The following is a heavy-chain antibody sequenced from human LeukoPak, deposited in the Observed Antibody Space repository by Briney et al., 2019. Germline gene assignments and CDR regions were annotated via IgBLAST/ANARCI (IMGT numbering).Heavy chain of an antibody. V-gene: IGHV4-59*12. J-gene: IGHJ4*02. CDR1: GGSISSYY. Sequence: KPSETLSLTCTVSGGSISSYYWSWIRQPPGKGLEWIGYIYYSGTTNYNPSLKSRVTISVDTSKNQFSLKLSSVTAADTAVYYCARGGHDYGDYAEHREFDYWGQGTLVTVSS. CDR3: ARGGHDYGDYAEHREFDY. CDR2: IYYSGTT. D-gene: IGHD4-17*01.